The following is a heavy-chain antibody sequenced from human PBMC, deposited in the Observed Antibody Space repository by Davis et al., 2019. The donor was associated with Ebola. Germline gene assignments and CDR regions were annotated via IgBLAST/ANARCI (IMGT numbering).Heavy chain of an antibody. CDR2: IRSSDTTI. CDR3: VPGTWI. J-gene: IGHJ4*02. CDR1: GFTVSSTY. Sequence: GESLKISCAASGFTVSSTYMSWIRQAPGKGLEWVSSIRSSDTTIYYSDPVKGRFTVSRDNAKNSLYLQMNTLRVEDTAIYYCVPGTWIRGQGTLVTVSS. V-gene: IGHV3-11*04. D-gene: IGHD5-18*01.